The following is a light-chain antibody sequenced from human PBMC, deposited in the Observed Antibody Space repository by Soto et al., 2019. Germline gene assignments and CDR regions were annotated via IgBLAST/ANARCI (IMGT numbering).Light chain of an antibody. CDR1: QSVSSSY. Sequence: EMVLTQSPGTLSLSPGERATLSCRASQSVSSSYLAWYQHKPGQAPRLLIYGASSRATGIPDRFSGSGSGTDCTLTISRLEPEDVAVYYCQQYGGSPHTFGQGTKLEIK. CDR3: QQYGGSPHT. V-gene: IGKV3-20*01. J-gene: IGKJ2*01. CDR2: GAS.